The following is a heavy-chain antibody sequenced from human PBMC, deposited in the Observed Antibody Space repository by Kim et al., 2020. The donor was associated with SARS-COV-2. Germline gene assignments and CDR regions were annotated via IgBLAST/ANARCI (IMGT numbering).Heavy chain of an antibody. CDR2: GRDK. J-gene: IGHJ4*02. CDR3: ARRTSTSYY. Sequence: GRDKHYVDSVKGRFTISRDNAKKSVYVQMNSLRAEDTAVYYCARRTSTSYYWGQGTLVSVSS. V-gene: IGHV3-7*01. D-gene: IGHD6-6*01.